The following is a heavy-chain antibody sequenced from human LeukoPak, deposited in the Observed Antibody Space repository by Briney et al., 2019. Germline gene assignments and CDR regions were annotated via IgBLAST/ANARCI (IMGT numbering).Heavy chain of an antibody. J-gene: IGHJ2*01. CDR3: AKDMMGQWLLYWYFDL. D-gene: IGHD6-19*01. CDR1: GFTFSSYA. CDR2: ISGSGGST. Sequence: TGGSLRLSCAASGFTFSSYAMSWVRQAPGKGLEWVSAISGSGGSTYYADSVKGRFTISRDNAKNSLYLQMNSLRAEDTALYYCAKDMMGQWLLYWYFDLWGRGTLVTVSS. V-gene: IGHV3-23*01.